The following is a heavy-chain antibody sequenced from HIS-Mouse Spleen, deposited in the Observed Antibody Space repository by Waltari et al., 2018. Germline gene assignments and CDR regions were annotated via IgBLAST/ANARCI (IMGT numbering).Heavy chain of an antibody. D-gene: IGHD6-19*01. V-gene: IGHV3-33*06. J-gene: IGHJ4*02. CDR2: IWYDGSNK. Sequence: QVQLVESGGGVVQPGRSLRLSCAASGFTFSSYGMHGVRPAPGKGLEWVAVIWYDGSNKYYADSVKGRFTISRDNSKNTLYLQMNSLRAEDTAVYYCAKSRVYSSPRDWGQGTLVTVSS. CDR3: AKSRVYSSPRD. CDR1: GFTFSSYG.